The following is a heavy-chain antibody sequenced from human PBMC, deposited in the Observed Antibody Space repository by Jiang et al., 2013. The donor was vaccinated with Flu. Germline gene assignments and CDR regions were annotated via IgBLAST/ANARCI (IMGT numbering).Heavy chain of an antibody. CDR1: GYTFTSYD. CDR3: ARARICIAAAEPLKQNFDY. V-gene: IGHV1-8*01. J-gene: IGHJ4*02. Sequence: GAEVKKPGASVKVSCKASGYTFTSYDINWVRQATGQGLEWMGWMNPNSGNTGYAQKFQGRVTMTRNTSISTAYMELSSLRSEDTAVYYCARARICIAAAEPLKQNFDYWGQGTLVTVSS. D-gene: IGHD6-13*01. CDR2: MNPNSGNT.